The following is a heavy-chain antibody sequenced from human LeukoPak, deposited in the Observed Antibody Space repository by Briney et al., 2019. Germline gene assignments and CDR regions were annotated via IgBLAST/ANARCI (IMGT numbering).Heavy chain of an antibody. D-gene: IGHD1-26*01. CDR3: AKSLSNRGARDYFDC. CDR1: GFTFSSYA. V-gene: IGHV3-23*01. CDR2: ISGSGGST. J-gene: IGHJ4*02. Sequence: PGGSLRLSCAASGFTFSSYAMSWVRQAPGKGLEWVSTISGSGGSTYYADSVKGRFTISRDNSKNTLYMQMNSLRAEDTAVYYCAKSLSNRGARDYFDCWGQGTQVTVSS.